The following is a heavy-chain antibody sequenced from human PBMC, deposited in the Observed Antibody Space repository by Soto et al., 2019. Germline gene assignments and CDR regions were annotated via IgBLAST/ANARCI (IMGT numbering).Heavy chain of an antibody. J-gene: IGHJ4*02. CDR1: GYTFINYY. V-gene: IGHV1-46*01. Sequence: QVQLVQSGAEVKKPGASVKVSCKASGYTFINYYIHWVRQAPGQGLEWMGMINPSGGSTSYAQKFQGRVTMTSDTSTGTVYMELSSLRSEDTAVYYCARSIDSQQLPQIDYWGQGTLVTVSS. CDR2: INPSGGST. D-gene: IGHD6-13*01. CDR3: ARSIDSQQLPQIDY.